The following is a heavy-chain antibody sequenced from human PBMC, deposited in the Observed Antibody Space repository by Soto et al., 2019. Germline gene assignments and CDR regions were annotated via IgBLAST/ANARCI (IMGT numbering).Heavy chain of an antibody. Sequence: GSVKVSCKASGYTFTSYGISWVRQAPGQGLEWMGWISAYNGNTNYAQKLQGSVTMTTDTSTSTAYMELRSLRSDDTAVYYCARVTRRAHFDWLFAATETYYYYGMDVWGQGTTVTVSS. CDR2: ISAYNGNT. CDR3: ARVTRRAHFDWLFAATETYYYYGMDV. J-gene: IGHJ6*02. CDR1: GYTFTSYG. D-gene: IGHD3-9*01. V-gene: IGHV1-18*01.